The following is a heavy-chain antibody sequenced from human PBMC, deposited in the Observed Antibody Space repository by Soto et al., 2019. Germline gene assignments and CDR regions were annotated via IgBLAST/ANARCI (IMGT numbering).Heavy chain of an antibody. V-gene: IGHV3-23*01. Sequence: GGSLRLSCAASGFTFSSYAMSWVRQAPGKGLEWVSAISGSGGSTYYADSVKGRFTISRDNSKNTLYLQMNSLRAEDTAVYYCAKDLGVLEIVVVPRDTNWGQGTRVTVPS. D-gene: IGHD2-2*01. CDR3: AKDLGVLEIVVVPRDTN. CDR2: ISGSGGST. CDR1: GFTFSSYA. J-gene: IGHJ4*02.